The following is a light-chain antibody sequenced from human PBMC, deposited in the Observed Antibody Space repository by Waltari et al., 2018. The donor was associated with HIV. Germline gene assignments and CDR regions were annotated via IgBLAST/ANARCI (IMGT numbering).Light chain of an antibody. CDR2: GN. J-gene: IGLJ2*01. CDR3: QTYDSSLSGSVV. V-gene: IGLV1-40*01. CDR1: SSTFGAGLD. Sequence: QSVLTQPPSVSGAPGRPFTTSGPGSSSTFGAGLDLHWYQQIPGTAPKLLMYGNNRPSGVPDRFSGSKSGTSASLAITGLQAEDEADYYCQTYDSSLSGSVVFGGGTKLTVL.